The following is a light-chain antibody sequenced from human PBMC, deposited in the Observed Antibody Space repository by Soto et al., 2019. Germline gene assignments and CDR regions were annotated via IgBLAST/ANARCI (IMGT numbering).Light chain of an antibody. J-gene: IGKJ2*01. CDR2: DAS. CDR3: QRRSNWPTT. CDR1: QSVSSY. V-gene: IGKV3-11*01. Sequence: EIVLTQSPATLSLSPGERATLSCRASQSVSSYLAWYQQKPGQAPRLLIYDASNRATGIPARFSGSGSGTDFTLSISSLEPEDFAVYYCQRRSNWPTTLGQGTKLEIK.